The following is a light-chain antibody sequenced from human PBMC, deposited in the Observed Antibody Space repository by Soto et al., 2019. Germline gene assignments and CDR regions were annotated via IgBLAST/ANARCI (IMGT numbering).Light chain of an antibody. CDR1: QGLVHSDGNTY. CDR2: EIS. Sequence: DIVMTQTPLSSPVTLGQPASISCRSSQGLVHSDGNTYLSWLQQRPGQPPRLLIYEISNRFSGVPERFSGSGAGTDFTLKISRVEAEDVGIYYCMQATQFPYTFGQGTKLEIK. J-gene: IGKJ2*01. V-gene: IGKV2-24*01. CDR3: MQATQFPYT.